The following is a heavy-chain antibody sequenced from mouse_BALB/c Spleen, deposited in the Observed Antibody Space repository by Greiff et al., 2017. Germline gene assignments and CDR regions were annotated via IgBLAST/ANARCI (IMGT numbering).Heavy chain of an antibody. J-gene: IGHJ1*01. D-gene: IGHD2-1*01. V-gene: IGHV2-9*02. CDR1: GFSLTSYG. CDR2: IWAGGST. Sequence: KQSGPGLVAPSQSLSITCTVSGFSLTSYGVHWVRQPPGKGLEWLGVIWAGGSTNYNSALMSRLSISKDNSKSQVFLKMNSLQTDDTAMYYCARVYYGNHWYFDVWGAGTTVTVSS. CDR3: ARVYYGNHWYFDV.